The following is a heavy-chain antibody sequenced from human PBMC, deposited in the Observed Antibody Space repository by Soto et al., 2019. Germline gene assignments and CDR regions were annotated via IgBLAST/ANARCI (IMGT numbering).Heavy chain of an antibody. Sequence: SETLSLTCTVSGGSISSYYLSWIRQPPGKGLEWIGYIYYSGSTNYNPSLKSRVTISVDTSKNQFSLKLSSVTAADTAVYYCARDSNDFWSGYGDYYYYGMDVWGQGTTVTVSS. CDR2: IYYSGST. J-gene: IGHJ6*02. D-gene: IGHD3-3*01. CDR3: ARDSNDFWSGYGDYYYYGMDV. CDR1: GGSISSYY. V-gene: IGHV4-59*01.